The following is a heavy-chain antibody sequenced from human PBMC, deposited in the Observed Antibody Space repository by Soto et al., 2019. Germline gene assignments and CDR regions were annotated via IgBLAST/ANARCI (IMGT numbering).Heavy chain of an antibody. CDR3: TTKTVVGARLFDY. Sequence: GGSLRLSCAASGFTFSNAWMSWVRQAPGKGLEWVGRIKSKTDGGTTDYAAPVKGRFTISRDDSKNTLYLQMNSLKTEDTAVYYCTTKTVVGARLFDYWGQGTLVTVSS. CDR1: GFTFSNAW. D-gene: IGHD1-26*01. CDR2: IKSKTDGGTT. V-gene: IGHV3-15*01. J-gene: IGHJ4*02.